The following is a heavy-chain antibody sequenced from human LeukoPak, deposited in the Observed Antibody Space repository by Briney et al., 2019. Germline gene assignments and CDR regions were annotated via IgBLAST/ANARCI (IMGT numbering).Heavy chain of an antibody. J-gene: IGHJ2*01. CDR2: IWYDGSNK. D-gene: IGHD3-9*01. V-gene: IGHV3-33*01. Sequence: GGSLRLSCAASGFTFSSYGMHWVRQAPGKGLEWVAVIWYDGSNKYYADSVKGRFTISRDNSKNTLYLPINTQQAEDTAVYYCPRGDYDMRYFDLWGRGTLVTVSS. CDR3: PRGDYDMRYFDL. CDR1: GFTFSSYG.